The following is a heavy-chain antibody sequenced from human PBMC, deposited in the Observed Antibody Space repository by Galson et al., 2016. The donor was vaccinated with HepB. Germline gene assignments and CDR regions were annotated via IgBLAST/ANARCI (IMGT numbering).Heavy chain of an antibody. CDR3: SRHRRGYTYGQGGMDV. V-gene: IGHV3-53*01. D-gene: IGHD5-18*01. Sequence: SLRLSCAATGFIISANYMSWVRQAPGKGLEWVSLIYSGGSTYYADSVQGRFTISRDNSKNTLYLQMNSRKAEDTTVNYCSRHRRGYTYGQGGMDVWGQGATVTVSS. CDR1: GFIISANY. J-gene: IGHJ6*02. CDR2: IYSGGST.